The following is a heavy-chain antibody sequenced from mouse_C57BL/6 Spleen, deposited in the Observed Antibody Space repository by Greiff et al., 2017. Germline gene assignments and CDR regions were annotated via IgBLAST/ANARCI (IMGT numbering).Heavy chain of an antibody. Sequence: QVQLKESGPGLVQPSQSLSITCTVSGFSLTSYGVHWVRQSPGKGLEWLGVIWRGGSTDYNAAFMSRLSITKDNSKSQVFFKMNSLQADDTSIYYCAKIYYGNYFYAMDYWGQGTSVTVSS. CDR1: GFSLTSYG. CDR2: IWRGGST. CDR3: AKIYYGNYFYAMDY. V-gene: IGHV2-5*01. J-gene: IGHJ4*01. D-gene: IGHD2-1*01.